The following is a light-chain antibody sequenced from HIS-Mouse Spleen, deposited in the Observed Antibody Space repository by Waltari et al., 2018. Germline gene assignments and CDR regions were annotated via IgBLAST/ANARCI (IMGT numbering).Light chain of an antibody. J-gene: IGLJ2*01. CDR2: DKK. V-gene: IGLV1-51*01. Sequence: QSVLTQPPSVSAAPGPKVTISCSGSSSNIGNTYVTWYQQLPGKAPKLLIYDKKKRPSVIPDRVSGAQSGTAATLGITGLQTGDEADYYCGTWDSSLSAVVFGGGTKLTVL. CDR3: GTWDSSLSAVV. CDR1: SSNIGNTY.